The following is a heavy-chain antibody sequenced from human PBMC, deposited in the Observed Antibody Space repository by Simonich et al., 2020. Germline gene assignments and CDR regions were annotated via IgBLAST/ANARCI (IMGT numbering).Heavy chain of an antibody. J-gene: IGHJ3*02. CDR2: SNPNSGGT. Sequence: QVQLVQSGAEVKKPGASVKVSCKASGYTFTGYYMHWVRQAPGQGLEWVGWSNPNSGGTNYAQKLQGRVTMTRDTSISTAYMELSRLRSDDTAVYYCARVRFEAFDIWGQGTMVTVSS. CDR1: GYTFTGYY. CDR3: ARVRFEAFDI. V-gene: IGHV1-2*02.